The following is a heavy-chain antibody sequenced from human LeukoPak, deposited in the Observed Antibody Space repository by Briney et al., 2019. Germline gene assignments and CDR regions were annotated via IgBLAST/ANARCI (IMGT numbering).Heavy chain of an antibody. D-gene: IGHD5-12*01. J-gene: IGHJ4*02. CDR2: ISYDGTNK. Sequence: PGRSLRLSCAASGFTFSYFGLHWVRQAPGKGLDWVAVISYDGTNKYYADSVKGRFTISRDNSKNTLYLQMNSLRAGDTAVYYCARDHSDYSGYDYFDYWGQGTLVTVSS. CDR1: GFTFSYFG. CDR3: ARDHSDYSGYDYFDY. V-gene: IGHV3-30-3*01.